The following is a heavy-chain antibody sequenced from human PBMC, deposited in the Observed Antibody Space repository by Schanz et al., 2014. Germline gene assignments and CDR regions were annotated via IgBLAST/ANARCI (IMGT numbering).Heavy chain of an antibody. CDR3: ARDHATESYYSAGPPIDY. V-gene: IGHV3-64*04. D-gene: IGHD1-26*01. Sequence: VQLVESGGGLVQPGGSLRLSCTASGFTFSIYAMHWVRQAPGKGLEYVSAISHDGYSTYYADSVKGRFTISRDNSKNTLFLQMNSLRAEDTALYYCARDHATESYYSAGPPIDYWGQGTLLTVSS. CDR2: ISHDGYST. J-gene: IGHJ4*02. CDR1: GFTFSIYA.